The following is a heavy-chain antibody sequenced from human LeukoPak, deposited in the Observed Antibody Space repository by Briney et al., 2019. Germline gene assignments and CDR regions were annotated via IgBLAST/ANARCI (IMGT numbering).Heavy chain of an antibody. CDR1: GYTFSTCD. D-gene: IGHD3-16*02. Sequence: ASVKVSCKASGYTFSTCDINWVRQATGRGLEWIGCMNPNSGNTGFAHKFQGRVTMTRDTSINTAYMELSSLRSEDKAVYYCARVLGIISHWGQGTLVTVSS. V-gene: IGHV1-8*01. CDR2: MNPNSGNT. CDR3: ARVLGIISH. J-gene: IGHJ4*02.